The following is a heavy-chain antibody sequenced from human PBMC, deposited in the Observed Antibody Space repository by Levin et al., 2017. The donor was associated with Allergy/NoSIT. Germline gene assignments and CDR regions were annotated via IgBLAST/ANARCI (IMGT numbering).Heavy chain of an antibody. CDR1: GGSISSYY. CDR3: ARDLGYCSTTSCYAWFDP. V-gene: IGHV4-59*01. D-gene: IGHD2-2*01. Sequence: SQTLSLTCTVSGGSISSYYWSWIRQPPGKGLEWIGYIYYSGNINYNPSLKSRVTISVDTPKNQFSLRLSSVTAADTAVYYCARDLGYCSTTSCYAWFDPWGQGTLVTVSS. CDR2: IYYSGNI. J-gene: IGHJ5*02.